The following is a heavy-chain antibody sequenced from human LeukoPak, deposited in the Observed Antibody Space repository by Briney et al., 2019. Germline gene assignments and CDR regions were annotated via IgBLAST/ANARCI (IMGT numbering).Heavy chain of an antibody. Sequence: PGGSLRLSCTSCGFTFSSYSLSWVRQAPGRGLEWVSGISASGGGTYYTDSVKGRFTISRDNSKNTLYLQMNSLRAEDTAVYYCEKRLGGGATVVHDWGQGTLVTVSS. J-gene: IGHJ4*02. CDR2: ISASGGGT. CDR3: EKRLGGGATVVHD. D-gene: IGHD3-16*02. V-gene: IGHV3-23*01. CDR1: GFTFSSYS.